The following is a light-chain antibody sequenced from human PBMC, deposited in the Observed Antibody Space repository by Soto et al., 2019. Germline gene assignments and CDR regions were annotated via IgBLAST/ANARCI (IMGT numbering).Light chain of an antibody. V-gene: IGLV2-14*01. J-gene: IGLJ2*01. CDR1: GSDVGGYNY. CDR2: EVS. CDR3: SSYAGSYTVV. Sequence: QSALTQPASVSGSPGQSITISCTGTGSDVGGYNYVSWYQHHPGKAPKLMIYEVSNRPSGVSNRFSGSKSGNTASLTISGLQAEDEADYYCSSYAGSYTVVFGGGTKLTVL.